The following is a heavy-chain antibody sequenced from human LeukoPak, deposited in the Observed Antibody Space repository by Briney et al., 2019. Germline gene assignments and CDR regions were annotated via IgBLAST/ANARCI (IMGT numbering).Heavy chain of an antibody. V-gene: IGHV3-64D*09. D-gene: IGHD4-23*01. CDR1: GFTFRDFA. CDR3: VKDRWVEY. J-gene: IGHJ4*02. CDR2: ISSSGVAT. Sequence: PGGSLRLSCSVSGFTFRDFAMHWVRQAPGKGLEYVSSISSSGVATYYADSVKGRFTTSRDNYKNTLYLQMSSLRAEDTAVYYWVKDRWVEYWGQATLVTVSS.